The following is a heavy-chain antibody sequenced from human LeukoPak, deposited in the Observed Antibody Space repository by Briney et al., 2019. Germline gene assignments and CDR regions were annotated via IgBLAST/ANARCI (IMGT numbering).Heavy chain of an antibody. Sequence: GGSLRLSCEASGFTFSSYAMSWVRQAPGKGLEWVSAISGSGGSTYYADSVKGRFTISRDNSKNTLYLQMNSLRAEDTAVYYCAKTKVGATHYFDYWGQGTLVTVSS. V-gene: IGHV3-23*01. CDR2: ISGSGGST. CDR1: GFTFSSYA. D-gene: IGHD1-26*01. J-gene: IGHJ4*02. CDR3: AKTKVGATHYFDY.